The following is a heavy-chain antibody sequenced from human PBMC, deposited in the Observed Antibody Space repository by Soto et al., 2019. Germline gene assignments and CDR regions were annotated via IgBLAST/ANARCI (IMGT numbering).Heavy chain of an antibody. Sequence: PGGSLRLSCVASGFIFNRFGMHWVRQAPGKGLEWVAVLSYDGNTRYYADSVKGRFSISRDNSKNTLYLYMSSLRAEDTAVYYCANREMIQYYNYYAMDVWGQGTTVTVSS. J-gene: IGHJ6*02. CDR3: ANREMIQYYNYYAMDV. CDR2: LSYDGNTR. CDR1: GFIFNRFG. D-gene: IGHD3-16*01. V-gene: IGHV3-30*18.